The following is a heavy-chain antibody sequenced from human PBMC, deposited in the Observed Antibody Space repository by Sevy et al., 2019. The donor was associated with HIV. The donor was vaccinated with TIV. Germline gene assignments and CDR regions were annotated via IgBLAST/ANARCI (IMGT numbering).Heavy chain of an antibody. V-gene: IGHV3-48*02. D-gene: IGHD2-2*01. J-gene: IGHJ6*02. Sequence: GGSLRLSCAASGFTFSSYSMNWVRQAPGKGLEWVSYISSSSSTIYYADSVKGRFTISRDNAKNSLYLQMNSLRDEDMAVYYCAREGLESIRYQLIAYYYYGMDVWGQGTTVTVSS. CDR3: AREGLESIRYQLIAYYYYGMDV. CDR1: GFTFSSYS. CDR2: ISSSSSTI.